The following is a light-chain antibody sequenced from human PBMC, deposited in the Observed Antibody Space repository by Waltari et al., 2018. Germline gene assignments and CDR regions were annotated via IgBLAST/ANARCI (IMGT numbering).Light chain of an antibody. V-gene: IGKV1-12*01. CDR2: AAS. Sequence: DIQMTQSPSSVSASVGDRVTITCRASLDINKWLAWYQQKPGKAPKLLIYAASTLQGGVSSRFSGSGSGTDFTLTITSLQPEDFATYYCQQANSFLPGTFGQGTRLEI. CDR1: LDINKW. CDR3: QQANSFLPGT. J-gene: IGKJ5*01.